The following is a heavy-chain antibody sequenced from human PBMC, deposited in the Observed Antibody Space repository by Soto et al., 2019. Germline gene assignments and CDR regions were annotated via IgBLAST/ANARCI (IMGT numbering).Heavy chain of an antibody. J-gene: IGHJ4*02. Sequence: EVQLVESGGGLVQPGRSLRLSCAASGFTFDDYAMHWVRQAPGKGLEWVSGLSWNGGSLGSADSVKGRFTISRDNAKNALYLQMNNLRAEDTALYYCAKDVRSTGSYFDYWGQGTLVTVSS. D-gene: IGHD3-10*01. CDR3: AKDVRSTGSYFDY. V-gene: IGHV3-9*01. CDR2: LSWNGGSL. CDR1: GFTFDDYA.